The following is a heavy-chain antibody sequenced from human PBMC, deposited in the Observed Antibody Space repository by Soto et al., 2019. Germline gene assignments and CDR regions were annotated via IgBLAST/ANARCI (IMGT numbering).Heavy chain of an antibody. J-gene: IGHJ4*02. Sequence: GESLKISCKGSGYRFTSFWIAWVRQMPGKGLELMGIIYPGDSDTRYRPSFQGQVSISVDKSMTTAYLQWNSLNASDTAMYYCARGGGLPLSYGYGYWGQGTLVTVSS. CDR2: IYPGDSDT. D-gene: IGHD5-18*01. CDR1: GYRFTSFW. CDR3: ARGGGLPLSYGYGY. V-gene: IGHV5-51*01.